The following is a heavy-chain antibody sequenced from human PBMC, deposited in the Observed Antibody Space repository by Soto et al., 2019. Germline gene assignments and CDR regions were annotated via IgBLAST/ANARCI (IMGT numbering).Heavy chain of an antibody. J-gene: IGHJ5*02. CDR2: IYYSGST. CDR3: ARGRRRSVRCSSTSCYAEGFDP. CDR1: GGSISSSSYY. D-gene: IGHD2-2*01. V-gene: IGHV4-39*07. Sequence: SETLSLTCTVSGGSISSSSYYWGWLRLPPGKGLEWIGSIYYSGSTYYNPSLKSRVTISVDTSKNHFSLKLSSVTAADTAVYYCARGRRRSVRCSSTSCYAEGFDPWGQGTLVTVSS.